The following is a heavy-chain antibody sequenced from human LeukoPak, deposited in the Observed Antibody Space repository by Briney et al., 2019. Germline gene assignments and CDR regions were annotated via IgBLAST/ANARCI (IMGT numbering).Heavy chain of an antibody. CDR1: GFTFSDYY. CDR2: ISSSSSYT. D-gene: IGHD3-9*01. CDR3: ARDRFDVLRYFDWLLYEDAFDI. J-gene: IGHJ3*02. Sequence: GGSLRLSCAASGFTFSDYYMSWIRQAPGKGLEWVSYISSSSSYTNYADSVKGRFTISRDNAKNSLYLQMNSLRAEDTAVYYCARDRFDVLRYFDWLLYEDAFDIWGQGTMVTVSS. V-gene: IGHV3-11*06.